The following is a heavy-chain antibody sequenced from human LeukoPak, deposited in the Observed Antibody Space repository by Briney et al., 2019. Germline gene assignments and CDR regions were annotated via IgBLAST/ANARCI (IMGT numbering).Heavy chain of an antibody. J-gene: IGHJ4*02. CDR3: TSQFTYSGHDWAY. D-gene: IGHD5-12*01. CDR1: GFTFSGSA. V-gene: IGHV3-73*01. CDR2: IRSKVKNYTT. Sequence: PGGSLRLSCAASGFTFSGSAMHWVRQASGKGLEWVGRIRSKVKNYTTTYAASVKGRFTISRDDSKNTAYLQMNSLKTEDTAVYYCTSQFTYSGHDWAYWGQGTLVTVSS.